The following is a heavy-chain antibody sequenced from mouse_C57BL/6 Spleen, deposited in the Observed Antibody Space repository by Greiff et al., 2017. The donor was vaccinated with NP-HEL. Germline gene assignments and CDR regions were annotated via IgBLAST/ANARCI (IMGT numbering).Heavy chain of an antibody. CDR1: GYAFSSSW. J-gene: IGHJ4*01. D-gene: IGHD1-1*01. CDR3: ARLITTVVATGDAMDY. V-gene: IGHV1-82*01. CDR2: IYPGDGDT. Sequence: QVQLQQSGPELVKPGASVKISCKASGYAFSSSWMNWVKQRPGKGLEWIGRIYPGDGDTNYNGKFKGKATLTADKSSSTAYMQLSSLTSEDSAVYFCARLITTVVATGDAMDYWGQGTSVTVSS.